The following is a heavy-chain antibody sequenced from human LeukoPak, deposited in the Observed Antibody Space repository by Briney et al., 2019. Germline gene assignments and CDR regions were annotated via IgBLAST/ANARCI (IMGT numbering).Heavy chain of an antibody. CDR3: ARGYSYGYPLYYFDY. V-gene: IGHV3-21*01. CDR1: GFTFSSYC. D-gene: IGHD5-18*01. J-gene: IGHJ4*02. CDR2: ISSSSSYI. Sequence: KPGGFLRLSCAASGFTFSSYCMNWVRQAPGKGLGWVSSISSSSSYIYYAESVKGRFTISRDNAKISLYLQMNSLRAEDTAVYYCARGYSYGYPLYYFDYWGQGTLVTVSS.